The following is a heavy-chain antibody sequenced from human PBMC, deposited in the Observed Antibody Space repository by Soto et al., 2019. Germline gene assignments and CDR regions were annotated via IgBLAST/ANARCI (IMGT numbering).Heavy chain of an antibody. J-gene: IGHJ6*04. CDR1: GFTFSSYS. D-gene: IGHD5-12*01. CDR2: ISGSGGST. V-gene: IGHV3-23*01. CDR3: AKDHNIVATLGTMDV. Sequence: GAALRLSCAASGFTFSSYSMSWVRQAPGKGLEWVSAISGSGGSTYYADSVKGRFTISRDNSKNTLYLQMNSLRAEDTAVYYCAKDHNIVATLGTMDVWGKGTTVTVSS.